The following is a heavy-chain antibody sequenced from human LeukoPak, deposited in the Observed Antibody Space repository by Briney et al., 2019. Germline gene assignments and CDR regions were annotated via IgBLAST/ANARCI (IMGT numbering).Heavy chain of an antibody. CDR2: INPSGGST. D-gene: IGHD5-18*01. J-gene: IGHJ6*03. Sequence: ASVKVSCKASGYTFTSYYMHWVRQAPGQGLEWMGIINPSGGSTSYAQKFQGRVTMTRDTSTSTVYMELSSLRSEDTAVYYCAGGRGGYSYGFYYYYYMDVWGKGTTVTVSS. CDR1: GYTFTSYY. CDR3: AGGRGGYSYGFYYYYYMDV. V-gene: IGHV1-46*01.